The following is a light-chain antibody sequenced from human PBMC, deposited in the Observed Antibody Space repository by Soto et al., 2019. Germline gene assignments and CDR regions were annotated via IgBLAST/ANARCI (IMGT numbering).Light chain of an antibody. CDR3: QQYNAWPRT. CDR2: GAV. Sequence: EVVMTQSPVTLSVSPGERATLSCRASQSVGGDLAWYQQTPGQTPRLLIYGAVTRATGVAARFSGAGSGTDVTLTVDSLQSEDVEIYYCQQYNAWPRTLGQGTKLEI. CDR1: QSVGGD. V-gene: IGKV3-15*01. J-gene: IGKJ2*01.